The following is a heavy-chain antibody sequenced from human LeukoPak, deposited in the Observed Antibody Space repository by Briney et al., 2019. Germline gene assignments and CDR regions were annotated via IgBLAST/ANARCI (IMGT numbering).Heavy chain of an antibody. Sequence: GGSLRLSCAASGFIFSSYWMSWVRQAPGKGLEWVANIKQDGSEKYYVDSVKGRFTISRDNAKNSLYLQMNSLRAEDTAVYYCAKGSGAWVAVAEWFDPWGQGTLVTVSS. V-gene: IGHV3-7*01. CDR2: IKQDGSEK. J-gene: IGHJ5*02. CDR1: GFIFSSYW. D-gene: IGHD6-19*01. CDR3: AKGSGAWVAVAEWFDP.